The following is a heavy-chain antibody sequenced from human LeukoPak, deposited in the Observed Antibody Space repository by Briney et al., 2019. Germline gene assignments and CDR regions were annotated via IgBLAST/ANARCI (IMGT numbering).Heavy chain of an antibody. V-gene: IGHV4-34*01. D-gene: IGHD3-22*01. CDR2: MNLSGST. Sequence: SETLSLTCAVYGGSFSGYYWAWIRQTPEKGLEWIGEMNLSGSTNYNPSLKSRVTISVNTSKNQFSLELSSVTAADTAVYYCARGRQDVTIIVVVMTAVSYYLDVWGKGTTVTVS. CDR1: GGSFSGYY. J-gene: IGHJ6*03. CDR3: ARGRQDVTIIVVVMTAVSYYLDV.